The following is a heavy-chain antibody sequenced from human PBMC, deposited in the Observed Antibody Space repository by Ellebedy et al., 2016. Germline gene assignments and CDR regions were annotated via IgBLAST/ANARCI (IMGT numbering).Heavy chain of an antibody. J-gene: IGHJ5*02. D-gene: IGHD4-23*01. CDR3: AKGPHGGPFVNWFDP. CDR1: GFTFSSYG. V-gene: IGHV3-23*01. Sequence: GESLKISCAAAGFTFSSYGMSWVRQAPGKGLEWVSGISDSGANTYYADSVKGRFHMSRDNSKNTLYLQMNSLRAEDTAVYYCAKGPHGGPFVNWFDPWGQGTLVTVSS. CDR2: ISDSGANT.